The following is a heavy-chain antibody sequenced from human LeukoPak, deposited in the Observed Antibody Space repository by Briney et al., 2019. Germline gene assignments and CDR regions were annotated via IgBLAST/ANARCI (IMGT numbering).Heavy chain of an antibody. J-gene: IGHJ3*02. V-gene: IGHV3-11*04. CDR2: ISSSGSTI. CDR3: ARRNLGYCSSTSCPENAFDI. CDR1: GFTFSDYY. D-gene: IGHD2-2*01. Sequence: GGSLRLSCAASGFTFSDYYMSWIRQAPGKGLEGVSYISSSGSTIYYADSVKGRFTISRDNAKNSLYLQMNSLRAEDTAVYYCARRNLGYCSSTSCPENAFDIWGQGTMVTVSS.